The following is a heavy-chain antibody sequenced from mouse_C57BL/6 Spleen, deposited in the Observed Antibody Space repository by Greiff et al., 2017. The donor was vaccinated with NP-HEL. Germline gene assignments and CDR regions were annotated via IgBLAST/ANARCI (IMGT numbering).Heavy chain of an antibody. Sequence: QVQLQQSGPELVKPGASVKISCKASGYAFSSSWMNWVKQRPGKGLEWIGRIYPGDGDTNYNGKFKGKATLTADKSSSTAYMQLSSLTSEDSAVYFCARGDYGGATRGYAMDSWGQGTSVTVSS. J-gene: IGHJ4*01. CDR2: IYPGDGDT. D-gene: IGHD1-1*01. CDR1: GYAFSSSW. V-gene: IGHV1-82*01. CDR3: ARGDYGGATRGYAMDS.